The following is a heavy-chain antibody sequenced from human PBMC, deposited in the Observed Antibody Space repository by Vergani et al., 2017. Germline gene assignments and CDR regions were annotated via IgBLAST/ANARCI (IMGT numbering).Heavy chain of an antibody. Sequence: QVQLQESGPGLVKPSETLSLTCAVYGGSFSGYYWSWIRQPPGKGLEWIGEINHSGSTNYNPSLKSRVTISVDTSKNQFSLKLSSVTAADTAVYYCARVPQNTGGGDYWGQGTLVTVSS. CDR2: INHSGST. D-gene: IGHD7-27*01. CDR3: ARVPQNTGGGDY. J-gene: IGHJ4*02. CDR1: GGSFSGYY. V-gene: IGHV4-34*01.